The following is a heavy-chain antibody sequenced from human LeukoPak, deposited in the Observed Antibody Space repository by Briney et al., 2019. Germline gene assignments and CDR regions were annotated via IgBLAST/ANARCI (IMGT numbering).Heavy chain of an antibody. Sequence: ASVKVSCKASGYTLTSHAIHWVRQAPGQRPEWMGWINAGSGDTKCSQNLEGRVTITRDTSASTAYMELSSLKSEDTAVYYCARTARIAATVGDYFDYWGQGTLVTVPS. D-gene: IGHD6-13*01. V-gene: IGHV1-3*01. CDR2: INAGSGDT. CDR1: GYTLTSHA. CDR3: ARTARIAATVGDYFDY. J-gene: IGHJ4*02.